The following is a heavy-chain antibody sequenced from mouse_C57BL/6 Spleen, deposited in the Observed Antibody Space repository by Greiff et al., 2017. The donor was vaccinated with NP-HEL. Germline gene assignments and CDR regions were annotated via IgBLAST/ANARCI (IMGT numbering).Heavy chain of an antibody. CDR1: GYTFTSYW. Sequence: QVQLKQPGAELVRPGSSVKLSCKASGYTFTSYWMHWVKQRPIQGLEWIGNIDPSDSETHYNQKFKDKAILTVDKSSSTAYMQLSSLTSEDSAVYYCATGGSGYVAYWGQGTLVTVSA. CDR2: IDPSDSET. D-gene: IGHD3-2*02. J-gene: IGHJ3*01. V-gene: IGHV1-52*01. CDR3: ATGGSGYVAY.